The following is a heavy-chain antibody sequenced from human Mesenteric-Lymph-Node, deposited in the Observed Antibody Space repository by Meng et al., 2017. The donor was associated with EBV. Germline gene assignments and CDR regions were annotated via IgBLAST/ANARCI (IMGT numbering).Heavy chain of an antibody. CDR3: ASARNGWYEDYFDY. J-gene: IGHJ4*02. CDR1: GSTLGPYA. CDR2: INTNTENP. D-gene: IGHD6-19*01. Sequence: QGRVVQSDSELKKPGASVKLSCKASGSTLGPYAINWLRQAPGQVLVWMGWINTNTENPTYAPEFTGRFVFSLDTSVNTAYLQISTLKAEDTAMYYCASARNGWYEDYFDYWGQGTLVTVSS. V-gene: IGHV7-4-1*02.